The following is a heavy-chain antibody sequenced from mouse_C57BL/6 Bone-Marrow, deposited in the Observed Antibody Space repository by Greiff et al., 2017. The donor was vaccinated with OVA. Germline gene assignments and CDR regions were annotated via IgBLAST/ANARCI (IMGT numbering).Heavy chain of an antibody. J-gene: IGHJ3*01. CDR3: TGTTGAWFAY. V-gene: IGHV6-3*01. D-gene: IGHD1-1*01. Sequence: DVQLQESGGGLVQPGGSMKLSCVASGFTFSNYWMNWVRQSPEKGLEWVAQIRLKSDNYATHYAESVKGRFTISRDDSKSSVYLQMNNLRAEDTGIYYCTGTTGAWFAYWGQGTLVTVSA. CDR2: IRLKSDNYAT. CDR1: GFTFSNYW.